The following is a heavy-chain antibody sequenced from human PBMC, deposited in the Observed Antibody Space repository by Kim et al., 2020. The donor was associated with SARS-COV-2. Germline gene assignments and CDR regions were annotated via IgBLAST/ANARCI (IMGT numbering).Heavy chain of an antibody. V-gene: IGHV3-23*01. CDR2: ISGSGNT. CDR1: GFTFSSYA. D-gene: IGHD3-16*01. Sequence: GGSLRLSCAASGFTFSSYAMSWVRQAPGKGLEWVSVISGSGNTYYADSVKGRFTISRDNSKNTLYLQMNSLRAEDTAVYYCAKHWGRVAQGTNGMDVWGQGITVTVSS. J-gene: IGHJ6*02. CDR3: AKHWGRVAQGTNGMDV.